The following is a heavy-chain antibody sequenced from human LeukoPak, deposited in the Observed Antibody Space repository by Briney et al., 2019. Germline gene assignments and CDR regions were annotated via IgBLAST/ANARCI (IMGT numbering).Heavy chain of an antibody. CDR2: IKQDGSEK. Sequence: GGSLRLSCAASGFRFSSQWMSWVRQAPGKGPEWVASIKQDGSEKYYVDSVKGRFTISRDNAKNSLYLQMNSLRVEDTAIYHCARAGYWGQGTLVTVSS. V-gene: IGHV3-7*01. J-gene: IGHJ4*02. CDR3: ARAGY. CDR1: GFRFSSQW.